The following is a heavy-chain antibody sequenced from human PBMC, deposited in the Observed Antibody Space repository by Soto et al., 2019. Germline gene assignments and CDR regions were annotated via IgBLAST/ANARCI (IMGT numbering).Heavy chain of an antibody. D-gene: IGHD6-13*01. CDR1: GFTFSSYW. V-gene: IGHV3-74*01. CDR2: INSDGSST. J-gene: IGHJ5*02. CDR3: ARELYSSSWYNWFDP. Sequence: GGSLRLSCAASGFTFSSYWMHWVRQAPGKGLVWVSRINSDGSSTSYADSVKGRFTISRDNAKNTLYLQMNSLRAEDTAVYYCARELYSSSWYNWFDPWGQGTLVTVSS.